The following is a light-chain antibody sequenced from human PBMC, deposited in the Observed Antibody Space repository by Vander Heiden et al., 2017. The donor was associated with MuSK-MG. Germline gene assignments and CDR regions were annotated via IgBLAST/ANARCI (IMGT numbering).Light chain of an antibody. CDR3: QSQDSSRSGSI. CDR1: SPNIGAGYD. CDR2: SNR. Sequence: QSVLTPPPPVSGAPGQRVPIPCTGSSPNIGAGYDVPWYPLFPGTAPKLVMYSNRNRNSGVADRFSGSKSDASATLAISRLQAEDVADYYCQSQDSSRSGSIFGGGTKLTVL. J-gene: IGLJ2*01. V-gene: IGLV1-40*01.